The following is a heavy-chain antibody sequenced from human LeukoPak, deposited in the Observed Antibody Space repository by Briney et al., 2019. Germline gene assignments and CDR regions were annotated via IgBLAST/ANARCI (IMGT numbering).Heavy chain of an antibody. D-gene: IGHD6-19*01. CDR2: IYYSGST. CDR1: GGSISSYY. J-gene: IGHJ4*02. V-gene: IGHV4-59*01. CDR3: ARGVWSSGWSAYYFDY. Sequence: SETLSLTCTVSGGSISSYYWSWIRQPPGKGLEWIGYIYYSGSTNYNPSLKSRVTISVDTSKNQFSLKLSSVTAADTAVYYCARGVWSSGWSAYYFDYWGQGTLVTVSS.